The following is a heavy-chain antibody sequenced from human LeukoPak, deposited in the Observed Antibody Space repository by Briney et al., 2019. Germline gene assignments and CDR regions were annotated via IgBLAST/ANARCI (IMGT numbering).Heavy chain of an antibody. CDR3: ARLYCSSTSCYDAFDI. Sequence: SETLSLTCTVSGGSISSYYWSWIRQPAGKGLEWIGRIYSSGSTNYNPSLKSRVTMSVDTSKNQFSLKLSSVTAADTAVYYCARLYCSSTSCYDAFDIWGQGTMDTVSS. D-gene: IGHD2-2*01. J-gene: IGHJ3*02. CDR1: GGSISSYY. CDR2: IYSSGST. V-gene: IGHV4-4*07.